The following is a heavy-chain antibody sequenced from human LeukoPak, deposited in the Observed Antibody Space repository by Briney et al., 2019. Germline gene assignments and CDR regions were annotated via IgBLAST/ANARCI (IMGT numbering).Heavy chain of an antibody. V-gene: IGHV3-30-3*01. CDR3: ARTPDYGDYYYYGMDV. J-gene: IGHJ6*02. CDR2: ISYDGSNK. CDR1: GFTFSSYA. D-gene: IGHD4-17*01. Sequence: GGSLRLSCAVSGFTFSSYAMHWVRQAPGKGLEWVAVISYDGSNKYYADSVKGRFTISRDNSKNTLYLQMNSLRAEDTAVYYCARTPDYGDYYYYGMDVWGQGTTVTVSS.